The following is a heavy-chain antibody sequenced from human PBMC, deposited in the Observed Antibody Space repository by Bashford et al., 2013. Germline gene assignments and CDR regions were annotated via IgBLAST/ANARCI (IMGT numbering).Heavy chain of an antibody. CDR3: ALGPTVRDWFHFDY. Sequence: GSLRLSCAASGFTFSSYAMHWVRQAPGKGLEWVAVISYDGSNKYYADSVKGRFTISRDKSTSTAYMELSSLRSEDTAVYYCALGPTVRDWFHFDYWGQGTLVTVSS. J-gene: IGHJ4*02. D-gene: IGHD3-9*01. CDR2: ISYDGSNK. CDR1: GFTFSSYA. V-gene: IGHV3-30-3*01.